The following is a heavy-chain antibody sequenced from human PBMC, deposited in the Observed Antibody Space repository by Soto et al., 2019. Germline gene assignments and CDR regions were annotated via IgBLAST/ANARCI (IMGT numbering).Heavy chain of an antibody. CDR1: GNSFTGYY. Sequence: QVQMVQSGAEVKKPGASVKVSCKASGNSFTGYYVHWVRQAPGQGLEWMGWINPKSGGTNYAQKLQGRVTMTRDTSINTAYMELSSLRSDDTAVYFCAGDGVVPTMDWGQGTLVTVSS. D-gene: IGHD5-12*01. V-gene: IGHV1-2*02. CDR2: INPKSGGT. J-gene: IGHJ4*02. CDR3: AGDGVVPTMD.